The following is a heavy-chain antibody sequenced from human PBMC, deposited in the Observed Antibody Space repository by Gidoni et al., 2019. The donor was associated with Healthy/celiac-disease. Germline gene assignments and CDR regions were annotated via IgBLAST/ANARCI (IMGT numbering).Heavy chain of an antibody. CDR2: ISGSGGST. CDR3: AKPMGITMLVVD. Sequence: EVQLLEYGGRFVQPGGSLRRSCAASVFTFSSYAMRWVRQSPGKGLAWVSAISGSGGSTYYADSVKGRFTISRDNSKNTLYLQMNSLRAEDTSVYYCAKPMGITMLVVDWGQVTLVTVSS. J-gene: IGHJ4*02. CDR1: VFTFSSYA. V-gene: IGHV3-23*01. D-gene: IGHD3-22*01.